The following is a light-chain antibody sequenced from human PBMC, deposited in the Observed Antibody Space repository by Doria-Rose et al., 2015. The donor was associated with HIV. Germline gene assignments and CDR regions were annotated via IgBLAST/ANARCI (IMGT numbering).Light chain of an antibody. CDR2: GDH. CDR3: QSYGNSDVI. V-gene: IGLV6-57*01. Sequence: VSESPGKTVTISCTRSSGSIASNYVQWYQQRPGSFPTTVIYGDHQRPSGVPNRFSGSIDSSSNSASLTISGLKTEDEADYYCQSYGNSDVIFGGGTKLTVL. J-gene: IGLJ2*01. CDR1: SGSIASNY.